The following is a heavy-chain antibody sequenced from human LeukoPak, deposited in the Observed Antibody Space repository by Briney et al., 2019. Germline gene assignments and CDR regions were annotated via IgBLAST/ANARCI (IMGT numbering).Heavy chain of an antibody. Sequence: GESLRISCKGSGYRFTKSWIGWVRQMPGKGLEWLGITYPDDSRTRYSPSFQGQVTMSVDKSISTAYLQRSSLKASDTAMYYCARPSYGASDYWGQGTLVTVSS. CDR1: GYRFTKSW. J-gene: IGHJ4*02. V-gene: IGHV5-51*01. D-gene: IGHD4-17*01. CDR3: ARPSYGASDY. CDR2: TYPDDSRT.